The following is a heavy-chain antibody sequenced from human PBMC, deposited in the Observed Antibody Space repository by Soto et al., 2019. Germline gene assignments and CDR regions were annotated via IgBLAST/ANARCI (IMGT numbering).Heavy chain of an antibody. Sequence: GGSLRLSCAASGFTFSNAWMNWVRQAPGKGLEWVGRIKSKTDGGTTDYAAPVKGRFTISRDDSKNTLYLQMNSLKTEDTAVYYCTTDRFGGRGYCSSTSCFTYGMDVWGQGTTVTVSS. J-gene: IGHJ6*02. CDR3: TTDRFGGRGYCSSTSCFTYGMDV. CDR1: GFTFSNAW. D-gene: IGHD2-2*01. V-gene: IGHV3-15*07. CDR2: IKSKTDGGTT.